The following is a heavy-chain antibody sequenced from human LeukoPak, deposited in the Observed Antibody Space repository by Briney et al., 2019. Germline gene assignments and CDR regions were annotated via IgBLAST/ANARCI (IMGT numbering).Heavy chain of an antibody. J-gene: IGHJ4*02. D-gene: IGHD6-13*01. V-gene: IGHV4-4*08. CDR1: GGFNTHYY. CDR2: IYTSGST. CDR3: ASSIAAAGTRLFYFDY. Sequence: PSETLSLTCSVSGGFNTHYYWSWIRQPPGKGLEWIGRIYTSGSTNYNPSLKSRVTISVDTSKNQFSLKLSSVTAADTAVYYCASSIAAAGTRLFYFDYWGQGTLVTVSS.